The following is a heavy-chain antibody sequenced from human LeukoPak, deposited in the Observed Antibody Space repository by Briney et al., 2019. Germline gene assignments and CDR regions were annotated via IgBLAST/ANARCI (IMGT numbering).Heavy chain of an antibody. D-gene: IGHD6-19*01. J-gene: IGHJ4*02. CDR3: ARDTLRGYSSGFYY. Sequence: GSLRLSCAASGFTFYSYALHWVRQAPGKGLEWVAVISYDGRNKYHADSVKGRFTISRDNSKNTLYLQMNSLRAEDTAVYYCARDTLRGYSSGFYYWGQGTLVTVSS. V-gene: IGHV3-30*04. CDR2: ISYDGRNK. CDR1: GFTFYSYA.